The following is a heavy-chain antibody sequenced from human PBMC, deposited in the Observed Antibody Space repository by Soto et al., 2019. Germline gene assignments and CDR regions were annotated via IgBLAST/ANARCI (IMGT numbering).Heavy chain of an antibody. CDR3: AIPGMYSSSHSSRYYGMDV. Sequence: GGSLRLSCAASGFTFSSYAMSWVRQAPGKGLEWVSAISGSGGSTYYADSVKGRFTISRDNSKNTLYLQMNSLRAEDTALYYGAIPGMYSSSHSSRYYGMDVWGQGTTVTVSS. D-gene: IGHD6-13*01. J-gene: IGHJ6*02. CDR1: GFTFSSYA. V-gene: IGHV3-23*01. CDR2: ISGSGGST.